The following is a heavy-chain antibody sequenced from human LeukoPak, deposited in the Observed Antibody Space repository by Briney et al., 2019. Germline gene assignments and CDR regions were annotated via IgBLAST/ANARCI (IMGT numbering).Heavy chain of an antibody. CDR1: GYTFTGYY. J-gene: IGHJ1*01. D-gene: IGHD1-1*01. V-gene: IGHV1-2*02. CDR2: INPNSVGT. CDR3: ARGRILKRHSAEYFQH. Sequence: ASVNVSCKASGYTFTGYYMHWLRQAPGQGLEWMGWINPNSVGTNYAQKFQGRVTMTRDTSISTAYMELSRLRSDDTAVYYCARGRILKRHSAEYFQHWGQGTLVTVSS.